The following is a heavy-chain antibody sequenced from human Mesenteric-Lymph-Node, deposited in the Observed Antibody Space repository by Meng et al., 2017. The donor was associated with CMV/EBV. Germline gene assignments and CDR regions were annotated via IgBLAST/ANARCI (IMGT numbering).Heavy chain of an antibody. CDR1: GFTFSDYY. J-gene: IGHJ6*02. Sequence: GESLKISCAASGFTFSDYYMSWIRQAPGKGLEWVSYISSSGSTIYYADSVKGRFTISRDNAKNSLYLQMNSLRAEDTAVYYCARRFEYSSSSDGGAVEGFYYYYGMDVWGQGTTVTVSS. D-gene: IGHD6-6*01. CDR3: ARRFEYSSSSDGGAVEGFYYYYGMDV. CDR2: ISSSGSTI. V-gene: IGHV3-11*04.